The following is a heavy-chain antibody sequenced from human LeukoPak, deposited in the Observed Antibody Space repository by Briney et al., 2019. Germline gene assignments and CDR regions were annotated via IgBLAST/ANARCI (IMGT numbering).Heavy chain of an antibody. CDR3: SRGPGGYSSGPGSVY. Sequence: ASVKVSCKASGYTFTSYYMHWVRQAPGQGLEWVGIINPSGCSTSYSQKFQDRGTITRDVSTSTVYMEPSSLSAAATAVDNYSRGPGGYSSGPGSVYWGQGTLVTVSS. CDR1: GYTFTSYY. D-gene: IGHD6-19*01. J-gene: IGHJ4*02. CDR2: INPSGCST. V-gene: IGHV1-46*01.